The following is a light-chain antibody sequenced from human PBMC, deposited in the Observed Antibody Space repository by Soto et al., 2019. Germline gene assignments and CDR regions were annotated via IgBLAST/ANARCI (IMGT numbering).Light chain of an antibody. CDR1: QSVSSN. CDR2: VAF. V-gene: IGKV3-15*01. CDR3: QQYNNWPPLT. Sequence: EIVMTQSPATLSVSPGEIATLSCRASQSVSSNLAWYQHKPGHSPRLLIYVAFTRATGIPARFSGSGSGPEFTLTISGLQSEDFAVYCCQQYNNWPPLTFGGGTKVEIK. J-gene: IGKJ4*01.